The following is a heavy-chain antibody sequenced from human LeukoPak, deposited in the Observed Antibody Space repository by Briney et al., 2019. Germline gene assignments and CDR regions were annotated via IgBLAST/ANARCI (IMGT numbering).Heavy chain of an antibody. J-gene: IGHJ4*02. CDR2: ISSSSSYI. CDR3: ARGPSLYQLLLYPGNYYFDY. V-gene: IGHV3-21*01. Sequence: GGSLRLSCAASGFTFSSYSMNWVRQAPGKGLEWVSSISSSSSYIYYADSVKGRFTISRDNAKNSLYLQMNSLRAEDTAVYYCARGPSLYQLLLYPGNYYFDYWGQGTLVTVSS. D-gene: IGHD2-2*01. CDR1: GFTFSSYS.